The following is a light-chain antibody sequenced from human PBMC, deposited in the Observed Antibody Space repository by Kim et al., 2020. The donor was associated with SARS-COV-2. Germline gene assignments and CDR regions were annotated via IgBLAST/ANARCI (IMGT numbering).Light chain of an antibody. CDR1: QSVSSSY. V-gene: IGKV3-20*01. Sequence: SLSPGERATLSCRASQSVSSSYLAWYQQKPGQAPRLLIYGASSRATGIPDRFSGSGSGTDFTLTISRLEPEDFAVYYCQQYGSLYPFGQGTKLEI. CDR2: GAS. J-gene: IGKJ2*01. CDR3: QQYGSLYP.